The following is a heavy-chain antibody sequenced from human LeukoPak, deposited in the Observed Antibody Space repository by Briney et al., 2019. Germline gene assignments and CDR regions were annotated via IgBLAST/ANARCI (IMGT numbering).Heavy chain of an antibody. J-gene: IGHJ4*02. Sequence: PGGSLRLSCAASGFTFSSYGMHWVRQAPGKGLEWVASIRYDGSNKYYADSVKGRFTISRDNSKNTLYLQMNSLGGDDTGVYYCARAFAPGIRKALWFGDSLRGQGTLVTVSS. V-gene: IGHV3-30*02. CDR2: IRYDGSNK. D-gene: IGHD3-10*01. CDR1: GFTFSSYG. CDR3: ARAFAPGIRKALWFGDSL.